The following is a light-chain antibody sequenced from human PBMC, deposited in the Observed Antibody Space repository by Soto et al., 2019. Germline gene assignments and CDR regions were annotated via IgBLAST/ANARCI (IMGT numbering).Light chain of an antibody. V-gene: IGKV1D-16*01. CDR2: GTS. J-gene: IGKJ5*01. Sequence: DIQMTQSPSSLSASVGDRFTITCRASQGIRNLLVWYQQKPEKAPKSLIYGTSNLESGVPSRFSGSGSGTDYTLTISSLQPEDFATYYCQQYDSYPITFGQGTRLENK. CDR1: QGIRNL. CDR3: QQYDSYPIT.